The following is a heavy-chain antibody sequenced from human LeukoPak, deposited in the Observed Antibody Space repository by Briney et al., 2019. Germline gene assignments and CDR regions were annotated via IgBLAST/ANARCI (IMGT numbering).Heavy chain of an antibody. J-gene: IGHJ4*02. CDR1: GGSISSSSYY. V-gene: IGHV4-39*01. D-gene: IGHD3-22*01. CDR3: ARGPKPTTYYYDSSGYYYPGLFDY. CDR2: IYYSGST. Sequence: PSETLSLTCTVSGGSISSSSYYWGWIRQPPGKGLEWIGSIYYSGSTYYNPSLKSRVTISVDTSKNQFSLKLRSVTAADTAVYYCARGPKPTTYYYDSSGYYYPGLFDYWGQGTLVTVSS.